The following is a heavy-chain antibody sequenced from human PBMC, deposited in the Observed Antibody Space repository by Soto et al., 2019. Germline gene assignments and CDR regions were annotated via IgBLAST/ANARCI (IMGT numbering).Heavy chain of an antibody. CDR1: GFTFSTYD. D-gene: IGHD2-15*01. CDR2: IGTAGDT. J-gene: IGHJ5*02. Sequence: GGSLRLSCAASGFTFSTYDMHWVRQATGKGLEWVSCIGTAGDTFYPDSVKGRFTISRENAKNSLYLQMNSLRAEDTAVYYCARGGYSGWFDPWGQGTLVTVS. V-gene: IGHV3-13*01. CDR3: ARGGYSGWFDP.